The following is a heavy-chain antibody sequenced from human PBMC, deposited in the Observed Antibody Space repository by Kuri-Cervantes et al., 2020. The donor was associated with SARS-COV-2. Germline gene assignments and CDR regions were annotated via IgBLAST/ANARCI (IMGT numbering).Heavy chain of an antibody. CDR3: ARGSYDYYYYYYMDV. J-gene: IGHJ6*03. V-gene: IGHV1-3*01. D-gene: IGHD4-17*01. CDR2: INAGNGNT. Sequence: ASVMVSCKASGYTFTSYAMHWVRQAPGQRLEWMGWINAGNGNTKYSQKFQGRVTITRDTSASTAHMELSSLRSEDTAVYYCARGSYDYYYYYYMDVWGKGTTVTVSS. CDR1: GYTFTSYA.